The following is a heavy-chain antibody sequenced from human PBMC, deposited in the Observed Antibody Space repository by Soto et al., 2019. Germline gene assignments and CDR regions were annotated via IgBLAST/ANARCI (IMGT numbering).Heavy chain of an antibody. D-gene: IGHD6-19*01. CDR2: IYYSGST. CDR1: GGSISSYY. J-gene: IGHJ6*02. Sequence: SETLSLTCTVSGGSISSYYWSWIRQPPGKGLEWIGYIYYSGSTNYNPSLKSRVTISVDTSKNQFSLKLSSVTAADTAVYYCARAGYSSGYYYGMDVWGQGTTVTVSS. CDR3: ARAGYSSGYYYGMDV. V-gene: IGHV4-59*01.